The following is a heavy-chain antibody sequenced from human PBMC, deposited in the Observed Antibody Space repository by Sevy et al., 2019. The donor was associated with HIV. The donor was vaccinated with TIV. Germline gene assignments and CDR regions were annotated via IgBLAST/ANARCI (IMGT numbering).Heavy chain of an antibody. J-gene: IGHJ4*02. V-gene: IGHV3-66*04. Sequence: GGSLRLSCEASGFTVSGNYMAWVRLAPGKGLEWVSLIDSGGSTYYADSVKGRFTISRDNAKESLFLQMTNLRVEDTAIYYCARRYFDLWGQGTLVTVSS. CDR1: GFTVSGNY. CDR2: IDSGGST. CDR3: ARRYFDL.